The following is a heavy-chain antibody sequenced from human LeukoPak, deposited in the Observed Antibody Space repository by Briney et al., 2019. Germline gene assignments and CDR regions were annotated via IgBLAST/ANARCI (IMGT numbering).Heavy chain of an antibody. CDR2: IYSGGST. D-gene: IGHD3-3*01. Sequence: GGSLRLSCAASDFTVSNNYMNWVRQAPGKGLEWVSVIYSGGSTYYADSVKGRFTISRDNSKNTVFLQMSSLRAEDTAVYYCAREPWSANYYYGMDVWGQGTAVIVS. CDR3: AREPWSANYYYGMDV. V-gene: IGHV3-53*01. J-gene: IGHJ6*02. CDR1: DFTVSNNY.